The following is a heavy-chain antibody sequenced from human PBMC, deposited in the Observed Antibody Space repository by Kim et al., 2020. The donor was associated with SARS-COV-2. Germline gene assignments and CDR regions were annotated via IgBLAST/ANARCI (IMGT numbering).Heavy chain of an antibody. V-gene: IGHV6-1*01. J-gene: IGHJ4*02. Sequence: VKSRITINPDTSKNQFSLQLNSVTPEDTAVYYCAREWFVYDFVGNYYFDYWGQGTLVTVSS. D-gene: IGHD3-3*01. CDR3: AREWFVYDFVGNYYFDY.